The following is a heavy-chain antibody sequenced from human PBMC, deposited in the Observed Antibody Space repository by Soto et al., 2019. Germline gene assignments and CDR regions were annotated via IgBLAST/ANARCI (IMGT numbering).Heavy chain of an antibody. D-gene: IGHD5-18*01. CDR2: ISYDGSNK. V-gene: IGHV3-30*03. Sequence: GGSLRLSCAASGFTFSSYGMHWVRQAPGKGLEWVAVISYDGSNKYYADSVKGRFTISRDNSKNTLNLQMNSLRTEDSAVYYCAGTYGYGGYFDYWGQGTLVTVSS. CDR1: GFTFSSYG. CDR3: AGTYGYGGYFDY. J-gene: IGHJ4*02.